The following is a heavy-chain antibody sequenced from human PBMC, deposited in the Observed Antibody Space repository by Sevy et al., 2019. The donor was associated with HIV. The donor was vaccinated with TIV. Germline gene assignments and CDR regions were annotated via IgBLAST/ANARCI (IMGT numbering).Heavy chain of an antibody. Sequence: GGSLRLSCTASGFTFSRHWMHWVRQPPGKGLVWVSRINTDGSNTDYADSVQAGFTISRDNAKNTLYLQMNSLTVEDTALYYCARDVAYCSGGSSYESGWFDPWGQGTLVTVSS. CDR1: GFTFSRHW. CDR3: ARDVAYCSGGSSYESGWFDP. CDR2: INTDGSNT. V-gene: IGHV3-74*01. J-gene: IGHJ5*02. D-gene: IGHD2-15*01.